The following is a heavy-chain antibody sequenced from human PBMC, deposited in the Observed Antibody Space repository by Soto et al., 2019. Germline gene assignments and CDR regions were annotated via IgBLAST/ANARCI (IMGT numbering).Heavy chain of an antibody. CDR1: GFTIVNYA. D-gene: IGHD2-15*01. J-gene: IGHJ4*02. CDR3: PKRTSHGGWFNPFDY. V-gene: IGHV3-23*01. CDR2: LSGSGSST. Sequence: EVQLLESGGGLVQPGGSLRLSFAASGFTIVNYAMDWVRQAPGKGLEWVATLSGSGSSTYYADSVKGRFPISRDNSRNTLYLQMNSLSAEDTAVYYCPKRTSHGGWFNPFDYSGQGTLVT.